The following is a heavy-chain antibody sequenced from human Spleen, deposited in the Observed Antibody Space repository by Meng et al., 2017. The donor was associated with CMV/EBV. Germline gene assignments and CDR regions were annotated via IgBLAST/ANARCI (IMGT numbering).Heavy chain of an antibody. J-gene: IGHJ6*02. CDR1: GGSFSDYY. V-gene: IGHV4-34*12. Sequence: GSLRLSCAVHGGSFSDYYWTWIRQPPGKGLEWIGEIIHSGSTKYNPSLKSRVTISVDTSKNQFSLKLSSVTAADTAVYYCASRITLDVWGQGTTVTVSS. CDR3: ASRITLDV. D-gene: IGHD5-24*01. CDR2: IIHSGST.